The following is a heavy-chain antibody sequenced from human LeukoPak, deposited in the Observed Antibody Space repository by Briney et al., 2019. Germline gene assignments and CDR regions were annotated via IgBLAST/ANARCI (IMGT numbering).Heavy chain of an antibody. Sequence: WASVKVSCKASGGTFSSYAISWVRQAPGQGLEWMGGIIPIFGTANYAQKFQGRVTITAEESTSTAYMELSSLRSEDTAVYYCASQNPAAVAFDIWGQGTMVTVSS. J-gene: IGHJ3*02. D-gene: IGHD2-15*01. CDR1: GGTFSSYA. V-gene: IGHV1-69*01. CDR2: IIPIFGTA. CDR3: ASQNPAAVAFDI.